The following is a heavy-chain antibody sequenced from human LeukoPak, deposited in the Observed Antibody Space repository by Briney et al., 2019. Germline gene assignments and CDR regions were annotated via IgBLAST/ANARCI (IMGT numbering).Heavy chain of an antibody. V-gene: IGHV3-48*03. CDR1: GFTFSSYE. J-gene: IGHJ4*02. Sequence: GGSLRLSCAASGFTFSSYEMNWVRQAPGKGLEWVSHISSSGSTIYYADSVKGRFTISRDNAKNSLYLQMNRLRAEDTAVYYCARVTYHAAAYWGQGTLVTVSS. CDR2: ISSSGSTI. CDR3: ARVTYHAAAY. D-gene: IGHD2-2*01.